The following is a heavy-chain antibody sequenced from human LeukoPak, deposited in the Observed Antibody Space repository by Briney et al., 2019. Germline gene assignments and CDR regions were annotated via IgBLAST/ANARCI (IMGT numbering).Heavy chain of an antibody. CDR3: ARGVFQQLGYNWFDP. J-gene: IGHJ5*02. D-gene: IGHD6-13*01. CDR1: GGSISNYY. CDR2: IYSSGST. V-gene: IGHV4-4*07. Sequence: SETLSLTCTVSGGSISNYYWSWIRQPAGKGLEWIGRIYSSGSTNYNPSLKSRVTMSVDTSKNQFSLKLSSVTAADTAVYYCARGVFQQLGYNWFDPWGQGTLVTVSS.